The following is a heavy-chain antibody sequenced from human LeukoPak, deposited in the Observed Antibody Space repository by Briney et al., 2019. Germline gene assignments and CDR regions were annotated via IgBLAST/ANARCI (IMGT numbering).Heavy chain of an antibody. D-gene: IGHD2-2*02. Sequence: SETLSLTCTVSGGSISSSSYYWGWIRQPPGKGLEWIGSIYYSGSTYYNPSLKSRVTISVDTSKNQFSLKLSSVTAADTAVYYCARTLVVVPAAIRPIWGQGTLVTVSS. CDR1: GGSISSSSYY. V-gene: IGHV4-39*01. CDR3: ARTLVVVPAAIRPI. CDR2: IYYSGST. J-gene: IGHJ4*02.